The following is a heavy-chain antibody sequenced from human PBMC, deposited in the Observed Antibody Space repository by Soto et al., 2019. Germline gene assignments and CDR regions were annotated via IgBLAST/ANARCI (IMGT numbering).Heavy chain of an antibody. J-gene: IGHJ6*02. CDR3: AREEKFYSGYYDVTGDFFYHAMDV. CDR2: IRGGGDLT. Sequence: EVQLLESGGGLVQPGGSLKLSCAASGFSFSSYDMRWVRQAPGKGLEWVASIRGGGDLTHYADSVQGRFIISRDQSRNTMYLEMKYLRLEDTAIYYCAREEKFYSGYYDVTGDFFYHAMDVWGQGTTVTVSS. D-gene: IGHD3-3*01. CDR1: GFSFSSYD. V-gene: IGHV3-23*01.